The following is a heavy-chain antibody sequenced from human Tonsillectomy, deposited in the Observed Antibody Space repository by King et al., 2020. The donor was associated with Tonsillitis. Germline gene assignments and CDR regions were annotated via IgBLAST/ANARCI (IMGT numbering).Heavy chain of an antibody. CDR1: GYIFTDYY. CDR2: MNPNNGDT. D-gene: IGHD3-16*01. J-gene: IGHJ4*02. CDR3: ARGRWPAALDY. V-gene: IGHV1-2*02. Sequence: VQLVESGAEVKKPGASVTVSCKASGYIFTDYYIHWVRQAPGQGLQWMGWMNPNNGDTNFAQKFRGSVTMTGDTSINTAYMELTRLRSDDTAVFYWARGRWPAALDYWGQGTLVTVSS.